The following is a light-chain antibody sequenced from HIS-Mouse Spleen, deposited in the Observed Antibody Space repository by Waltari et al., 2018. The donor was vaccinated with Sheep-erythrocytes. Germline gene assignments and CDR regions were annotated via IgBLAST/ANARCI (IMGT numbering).Light chain of an antibody. CDR1: SSDVGSYNL. J-gene: IGLJ3*02. CDR3: CSYAGSSTPWV. CDR2: EGS. V-gene: IGLV2-23*01. Sequence: SPGQSITISCTGTSSDVGSYNLVSWYQQHPGKAPKLMIYEGSKRPSGCSNRFSGSKSGNTASLTISGLQAEDEADYYCCSYAGSSTPWVFGGGTKLTVL.